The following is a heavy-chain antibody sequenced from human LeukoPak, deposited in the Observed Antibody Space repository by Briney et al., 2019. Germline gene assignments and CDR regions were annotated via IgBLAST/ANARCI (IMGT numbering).Heavy chain of an antibody. J-gene: IGHJ4*02. D-gene: IGHD4-23*01. CDR1: GFIFSTYG. CDR3: AKGLSGGGQRGYFDY. CDR2: ISNDGSNK. V-gene: IGHV3-30*18. Sequence: GGSLRLSCATSGFIFSTYGIHWVRQAPGKGLEWVAVISNDGSNKYYADSVKGRFTISRDNSKNTLYLQMNSLRAEDTAVYYCAKGLSGGGQRGYFDYWGQGTLVTVSS.